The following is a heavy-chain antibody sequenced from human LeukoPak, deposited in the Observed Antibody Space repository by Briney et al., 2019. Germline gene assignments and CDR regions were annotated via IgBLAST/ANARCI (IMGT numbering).Heavy chain of an antibody. CDR1: GFTFSSYW. Sequence: AGGSLRLSCAVSGFTFSSYWMSWVRQAPGKGLEWVANIKQDGSEKYYVDSVKGRFTISRDNAKNSLYLQMSSLRAEDTAVYYCARGTYIYGYVFDYWGQGTLVTVSS. CDR2: IKQDGSEK. V-gene: IGHV3-7*01. J-gene: IGHJ4*02. D-gene: IGHD5-18*01. CDR3: ARGTYIYGYVFDY.